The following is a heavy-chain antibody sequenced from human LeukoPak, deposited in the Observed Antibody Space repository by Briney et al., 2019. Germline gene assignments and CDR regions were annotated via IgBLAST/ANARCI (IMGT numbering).Heavy chain of an antibody. V-gene: IGHV4-34*01. CDR1: GGSFSGYY. D-gene: IGHD3-10*01. CDR3: ARGLVVRGVMPRNRFDP. CDR2: INHSGST. Sequence: SETLSLTCAVYGGSFSGYYWSWLRQPPGKGLEWIGEINHSGSTNYNPSLKSRVTISVDTSKNQFSLKLSSVTAADTAVYYCARGLVVRGVMPRNRFDPWGQGTLVTVSS. J-gene: IGHJ5*02.